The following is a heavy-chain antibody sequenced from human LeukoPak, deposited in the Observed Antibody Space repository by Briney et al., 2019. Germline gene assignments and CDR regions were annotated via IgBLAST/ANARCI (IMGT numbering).Heavy chain of an antibody. CDR1: GFTFSSYA. CDR3: ARGRYDSSGYRDY. D-gene: IGHD3-22*01. Sequence: GGSLRLSCAASGFTFSSYAMHWVRQAPGKGLEWVSYISSSSSTIYYADSVKGRFTISRDNAKNSLYLQMNSLRAEDTAVYYCARGRYDSSGYRDYWGQGTLVTVSS. CDR2: ISSSSSTI. V-gene: IGHV3-48*01. J-gene: IGHJ4*02.